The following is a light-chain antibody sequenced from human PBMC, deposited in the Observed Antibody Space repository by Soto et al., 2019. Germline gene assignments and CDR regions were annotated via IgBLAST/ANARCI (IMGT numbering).Light chain of an antibody. CDR1: ISNSGSNP. CDR2: RNN. V-gene: IGLV1-47*01. Sequence: QSVLTQPPSASGIPGQRVTISCSGSISNSGSNPVCWHRQLPGTSPXLRIYRNNQRPSGVPDRFSDSKSGTSASLAISGLRSEDEADYYCAAWDDSLSVYVFGTGTKVTV. J-gene: IGLJ1*01. CDR3: AAWDDSLSVYV.